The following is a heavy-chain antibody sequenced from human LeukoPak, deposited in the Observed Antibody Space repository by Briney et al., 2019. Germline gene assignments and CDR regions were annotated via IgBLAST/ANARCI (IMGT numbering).Heavy chain of an antibody. V-gene: IGHV1-8*01. Sequence: ASVKVSCKASGYTFTSYDINWVRQATGQGLEWMGWMNPNSGNTGYAQKFQGRVTMTRNTSISTAYMELSSLRSEDTAVYYCARDSPAATPRYYYGMDVWGQGTTVTVSS. J-gene: IGHJ6*02. CDR2: MNPNSGNT. CDR3: ARDSPAATPRYYYGMDV. D-gene: IGHD2-2*01. CDR1: GYTFTSYD.